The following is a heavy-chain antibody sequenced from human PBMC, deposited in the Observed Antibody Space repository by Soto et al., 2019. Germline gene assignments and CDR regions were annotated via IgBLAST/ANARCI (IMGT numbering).Heavy chain of an antibody. CDR3: ARVGYDSSGFDY. Sequence: PSETLSLTRTVSGGSISSGGYYWSWIRQHPGKGLEWIGYIYYSGSTYYNPSLKSRVTISVDTSKNQFSLKLSSVTAADTAVYYCARVGYDSSGFDYWGQGTLVTVS. D-gene: IGHD3-22*01. J-gene: IGHJ4*02. V-gene: IGHV4-31*03. CDR2: IYYSGST. CDR1: GGSISSGGYY.